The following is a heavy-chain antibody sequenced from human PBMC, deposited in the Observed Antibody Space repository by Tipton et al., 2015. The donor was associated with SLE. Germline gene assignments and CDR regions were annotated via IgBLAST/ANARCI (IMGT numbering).Heavy chain of an antibody. J-gene: IGHJ3*02. CDR1: GFTFGTYA. Sequence: SLRLSCAASGFTFGTYAMSWVRQAPGKGLEWVANIKHDGTDKYYVDSVKGRFTISRDNAKNSLYLEMNSPRADDTAVYFCARAYDFWSGDHWEAFDIWGQGTTVTVSS. V-gene: IGHV3-7*04. CDR2: IKHDGTDK. D-gene: IGHD3-3*01. CDR3: ARAYDFWSGDHWEAFDI.